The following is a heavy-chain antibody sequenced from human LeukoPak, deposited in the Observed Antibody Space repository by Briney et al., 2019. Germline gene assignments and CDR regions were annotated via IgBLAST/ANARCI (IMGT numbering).Heavy chain of an antibody. J-gene: IGHJ6*02. CDR2: IIPIFGTA. D-gene: IGHD1-14*01. CDR1: GGTFSSYA. V-gene: IGHV1-69*05. CDR3: ARETGMTPPNYYYYGMDV. Sequence: GSSVKVSCKASGGTFSSYAISWVRQAPGQGLEWMGGIIPIFGTANYAQKLQGRVTMNTDTSTSTAYMELRSLRSEDTAVYYCARETGMTPPNYYYYGMDVWGQGTTVTVSS.